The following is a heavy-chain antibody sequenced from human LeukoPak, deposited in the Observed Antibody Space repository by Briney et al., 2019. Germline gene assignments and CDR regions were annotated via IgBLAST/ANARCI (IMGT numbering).Heavy chain of an antibody. Sequence: SETLSLTCTVSGGSISSSSYYWGWIRQPPGKGLEWIGSIYYSGSTYYNPSLKSRVTISVDTSKNQFSLKLSSVTAADTAVYYCARVDGSGPYGTRIDYWGQGTLVTVSS. CDR2: IYYSGST. CDR3: ARVDGSGPYGTRIDY. V-gene: IGHV4-39*07. CDR1: GGSISSSSYY. D-gene: IGHD3-10*01. J-gene: IGHJ4*02.